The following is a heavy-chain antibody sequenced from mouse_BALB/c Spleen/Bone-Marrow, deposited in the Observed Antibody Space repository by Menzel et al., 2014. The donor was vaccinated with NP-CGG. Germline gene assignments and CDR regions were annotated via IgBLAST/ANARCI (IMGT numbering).Heavy chain of an antibody. CDR1: GYTFTDYN. J-gene: IGHJ4*01. CDR3: ASGEDYYAMDY. Sequence: VQLQQSGPELLKPGASVKISCKASGYTFTDYNMHWVKQSHGKSLEWIGYIYPYNGVTAYNQKFKSKATLTVDNSSSTAYMEFRSLTSEDSAVYYCASGEDYYAMDYWG. CDR2: IYPYNGVT. V-gene: IGHV1S29*02.